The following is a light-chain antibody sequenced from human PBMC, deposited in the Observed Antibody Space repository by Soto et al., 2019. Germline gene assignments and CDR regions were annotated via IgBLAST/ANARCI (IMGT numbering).Light chain of an antibody. J-gene: IGLJ2*01. Sequence: QSALSQPASVSGSPGQSITISCTGISSDVGNFKYVSWYQQHPGKAPKLMIYDVNNRPSGVSDRFSGSKSGNTASLAISGLQDEDEADYYCSSYTINSHVVFGGGTKLTVL. V-gene: IGLV2-14*03. CDR2: DVN. CDR3: SSYTINSHVV. CDR1: SSDVGNFKY.